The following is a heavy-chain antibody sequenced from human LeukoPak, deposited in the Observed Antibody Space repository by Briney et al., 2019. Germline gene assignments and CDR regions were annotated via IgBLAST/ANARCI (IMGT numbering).Heavy chain of an antibody. CDR1: GGSISNYY. J-gene: IGHJ6*03. CDR2: IYYSGST. V-gene: IGHV4-59*01. Sequence: SETLSLTCTVSGGSISNYYWSWIRQPPGKGLEWIGYIYYSGSTNYNPSLKSRVTISVDTSKNQFSLKLSSVTAADTAVYYCAGTTEAHSWRTRYYDYYMDVWGKGTTVTVSS. D-gene: IGHD6-13*01. CDR3: AGTTEAHSWRTRYYDYYMDV.